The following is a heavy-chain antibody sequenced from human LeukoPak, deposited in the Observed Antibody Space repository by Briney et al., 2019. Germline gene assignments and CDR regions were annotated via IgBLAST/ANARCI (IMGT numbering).Heavy chain of an antibody. CDR1: GFTFSSYS. V-gene: IGHV3-21*01. CDR3: ARAIVRGVTDY. CDR2: ISSSGSYI. J-gene: IGHJ4*02. Sequence: GGSLRLSCAASGFTFSSYSMNWVRQAPGKGLEWVSSISSSGSYIYYADSVKGRFTISRDNAKNSLYLQMNSLRAEDTAVYYCARAIVRGVTDYWGQGTLVTVSS. D-gene: IGHD3-10*01.